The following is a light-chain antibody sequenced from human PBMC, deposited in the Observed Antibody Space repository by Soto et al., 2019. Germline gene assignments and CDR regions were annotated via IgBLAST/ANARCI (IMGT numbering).Light chain of an antibody. CDR2: EVN. V-gene: IGLV2-14*01. CDR1: SSDIGAYDY. J-gene: IGLJ2*01. CDR3: QSYDTFLSAVV. Sequence: QSALTQPASLSGSPGQSITISCTGTSSDIGAYDYVSWFQQHPGKAPKLMISEVNNRPSGVSNRFSGSKSGNTAYLTISGLQVEDEAEYYCQSYDTFLSAVVFGGGTKLTVL.